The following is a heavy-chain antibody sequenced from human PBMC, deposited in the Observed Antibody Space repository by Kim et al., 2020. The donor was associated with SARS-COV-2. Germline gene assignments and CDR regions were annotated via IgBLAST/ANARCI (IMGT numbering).Heavy chain of an antibody. V-gene: IGHV3-33*06. Sequence: GGSLRLSCAASGFIFSSYGMHWVRQAPGKGLEWVAVIWYDTTKKYYTDSVKGRFTISRDNSKNTLFLQMDSLRADDTAVYYCAKDVVPAATSNWFDSWGQGTLVTVSS. CDR3: AKDVVPAATSNWFDS. D-gene: IGHD2-2*01. CDR2: IWYDTTKK. CDR1: GFIFSSYG. J-gene: IGHJ5*01.